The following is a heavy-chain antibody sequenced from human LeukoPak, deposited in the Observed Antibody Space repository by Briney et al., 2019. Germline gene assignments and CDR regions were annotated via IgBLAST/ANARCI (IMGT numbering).Heavy chain of an antibody. CDR3: ARGPYDYVWGSYRLGMPGDDY. J-gene: IGHJ4*02. D-gene: IGHD3-16*02. V-gene: IGHV4-59*12. CDR1: GGSISSYY. CDR2: IYYSGST. Sequence: SETLSLTCTVSGGSISSYYWSWIRQPPGKGLEWIGYIYYSGSTNYNPSLKSRVTISADTSKNQFSLKLSSVTAADTAVYYCARGPYDYVWGSYRLGMPGDDYWGQGTLVTVSS.